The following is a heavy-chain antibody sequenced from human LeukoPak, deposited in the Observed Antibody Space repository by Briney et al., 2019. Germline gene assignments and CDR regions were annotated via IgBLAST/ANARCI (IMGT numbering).Heavy chain of an antibody. CDR2: INHSGIT. J-gene: IGHJ4*02. D-gene: IGHD2-21*02. CDR1: GGSFSGYY. V-gene: IGHV4-34*01. Sequence: SETPPLTCAVYGGSFSGYYWSWIRQPPGKGLEWIGEINHSGITYYNPSLKSRVTISVDTSKNQFSLRVNSVTAADTAMYYCARGHSSVVTAIPYYFDYWGRGTLVTVSS. CDR3: ARGHSSVVTAIPYYFDY.